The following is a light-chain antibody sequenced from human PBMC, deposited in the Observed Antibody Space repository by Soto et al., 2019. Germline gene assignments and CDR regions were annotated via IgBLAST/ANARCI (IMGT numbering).Light chain of an antibody. CDR1: YSNIGSKP. Sequence: QSVLTQPPSASGTPGQRVTISCSGSYSNIGSKPVNWYQQFPGTAPKLLIYSNNQRPSAVPDRFSGSKSGTSASLAISGLQSEDEADYYCAPWHDSLNVYVFGTGTKVTVL. V-gene: IGLV1-44*01. J-gene: IGLJ1*01. CDR3: APWHDSLNVYV. CDR2: SNN.